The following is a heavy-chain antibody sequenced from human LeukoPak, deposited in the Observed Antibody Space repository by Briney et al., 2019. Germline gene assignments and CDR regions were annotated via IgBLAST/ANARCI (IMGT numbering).Heavy chain of an antibody. Sequence: GGSLRVSCAASGFTFSTYAMSWVRQAPGKGLEWVSAISGSGGSTYYADSVKGRFTISRDNSKGTLYLQVNSLRADDTAVYYCAKSRGFSGTYPSDYWGQGTLVTVSS. V-gene: IGHV3-23*01. D-gene: IGHD1-26*01. CDR1: GFTFSTYA. CDR3: AKSRGFSGTYPSDY. CDR2: ISGSGGST. J-gene: IGHJ4*03.